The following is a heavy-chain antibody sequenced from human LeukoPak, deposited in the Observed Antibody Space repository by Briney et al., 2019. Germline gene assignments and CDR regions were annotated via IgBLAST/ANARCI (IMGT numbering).Heavy chain of an antibody. D-gene: IGHD5-12*01. CDR2: ISSSSSYI. CDR1: GFTFSSYS. Sequence: PGGSLRLSCAASGFTFSSYSMNWVRQAPGKGLEWVSSISSSSSYIYYADSVKGRFTISRDNAKNSLYLQMNSLRAEDTAVYYCARDHSGYNEDAFDIWGQGTMVTVSS. V-gene: IGHV3-21*01. CDR3: ARDHSGYNEDAFDI. J-gene: IGHJ3*02.